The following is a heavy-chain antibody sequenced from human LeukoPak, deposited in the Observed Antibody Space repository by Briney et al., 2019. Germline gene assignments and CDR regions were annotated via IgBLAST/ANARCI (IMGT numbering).Heavy chain of an antibody. CDR2: INSDGSST. Sequence: GGSLRLSCAASGFTFSSYWMHWVRQAPGKGLAWVSHINSDGSSTSYADSVKGRFTISRDNAKNTLYLQMNSLRADDTAVYYCTPRPDYGMDVWGQGTTVTVSS. V-gene: IGHV3-74*01. J-gene: IGHJ6*02. CDR1: GFTFSSYW. CDR3: TPRPDYGMDV.